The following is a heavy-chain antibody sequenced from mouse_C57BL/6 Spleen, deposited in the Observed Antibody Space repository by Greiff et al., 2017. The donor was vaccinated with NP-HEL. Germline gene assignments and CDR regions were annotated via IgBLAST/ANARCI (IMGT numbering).Heavy chain of an antibody. J-gene: IGHJ1*03. V-gene: IGHV1-19*01. CDR2: INPYNGGT. CDR3: ARSGGNFDV. Sequence: VHVKQSGPVLVKPGASVKMSCKASGYTFTDYYMNWVKQSHGKSLEWIGVINPYNGGTSYNQKFKGKATLTVDKSSSTAYMELNSPTSEDSAVYYCARSGGNFDVWGTGTTVTVSS. D-gene: IGHD1-1*02. CDR1: GYTFTDYY.